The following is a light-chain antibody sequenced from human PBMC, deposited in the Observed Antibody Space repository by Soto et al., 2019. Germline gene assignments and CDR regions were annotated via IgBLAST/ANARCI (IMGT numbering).Light chain of an antibody. CDR1: QGISSI. V-gene: IGKV1-9*01. CDR3: QKLNAYPPWT. J-gene: IGKJ1*01. Sequence: QLTQSPSSLSASVGDRVTITCRASQGISSILAWYQQKPGRAPKLLIFGASTLQSGVPSRFSGSGSGTDFTLTISSLQPEDFATYFCQKLNAYPPWTFGQGTKVDIK. CDR2: GAS.